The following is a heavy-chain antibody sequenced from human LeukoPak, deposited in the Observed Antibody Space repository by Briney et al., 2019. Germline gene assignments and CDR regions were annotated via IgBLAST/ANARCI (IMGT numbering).Heavy chain of an antibody. J-gene: IGHJ4*02. CDR3: ARDVDYANPRHDY. V-gene: IGHV3-7*01. D-gene: IGHD4/OR15-4a*01. CDR1: GFTFFNYW. CDR2: IDLEGSQR. Sequence: GGSLRLSCAASGFTFFNYWMSWVRQAPGKGLEWVANIDLEGSQRFYVDSLKGRFTISRDNANNLVYLQMNSLRAEDTAVYYCARDVDYANPRHDYWGQGTLVTVSS.